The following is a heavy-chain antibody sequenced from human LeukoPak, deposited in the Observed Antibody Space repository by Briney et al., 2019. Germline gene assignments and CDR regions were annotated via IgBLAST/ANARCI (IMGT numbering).Heavy chain of an antibody. D-gene: IGHD5-12*01. CDR2: INPNSGGT. V-gene: IGHV1-2*04. Sequence: GASVKVSCKASGYTFTGYYMHWVRQAPGQGLEWMGWINPNSGGTNYAQKFQGWVTMTRDTSISTAYMELSRLRSDDTAVYYCARVDYSGYHDAFDIWGQGTMVTVSS. CDR3: ARVDYSGYHDAFDI. J-gene: IGHJ3*02. CDR1: GYTFTGYY.